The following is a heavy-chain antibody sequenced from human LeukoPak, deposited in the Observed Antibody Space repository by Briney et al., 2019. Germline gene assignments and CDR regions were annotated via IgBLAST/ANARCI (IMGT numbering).Heavy chain of an antibody. J-gene: IGHJ4*02. D-gene: IGHD2-2*02. CDR1: GGTFSSYA. CDR3: ARDCRSSTSCYSFDY. Sequence: SVKVSCKDSGGTFSSYAISWVRQDPGQGLEWMGRIIPILGIANYAQKFQGRVTITADKSTSTAYMELSSLRSEDTAVYYCARDCRSSTSCYSFDYWGQGTLVTVSS. CDR2: IIPILGIA. V-gene: IGHV1-69*04.